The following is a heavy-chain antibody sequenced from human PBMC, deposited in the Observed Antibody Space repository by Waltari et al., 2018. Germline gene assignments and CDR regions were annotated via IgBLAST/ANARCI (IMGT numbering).Heavy chain of an antibody. Sequence: QVQLVQSGAEVKKPGASVKVSCKASGYTFTGYYMHWVRQAPGQGLEWMGRIKPNSGCTNYAQKCQGRVTMTRDTSISTAYMELSRLRSDDTAVDYCARGRGYSGYDWVSYWGQGTLVTVSS. CDR1: GYTFTGYY. CDR2: IKPNSGCT. J-gene: IGHJ4*02. D-gene: IGHD5-12*01. V-gene: IGHV1-2*06. CDR3: ARGRGYSGYDWVSY.